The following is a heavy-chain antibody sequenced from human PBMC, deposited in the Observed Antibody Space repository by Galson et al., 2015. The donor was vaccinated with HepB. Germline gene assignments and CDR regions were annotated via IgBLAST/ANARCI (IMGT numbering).Heavy chain of an antibody. CDR2: MKPDGTFT. V-gene: IGHV3-74*01. Sequence: SLRLSCAVSGFSFSSSWIHWVRRAPGKGLMWVSRMKPDGTFTAYADSVKGRFTISTDKTKNTVHMQMNSLRAEDTAVYYCTRAPDCGGGSCDSFNYYGMHVWGQGTTVTVSS. D-gene: IGHD2-15*01. CDR1: GFSFSSSW. CDR3: TRAPDCGGGSCDSFNYYGMHV. J-gene: IGHJ6*02.